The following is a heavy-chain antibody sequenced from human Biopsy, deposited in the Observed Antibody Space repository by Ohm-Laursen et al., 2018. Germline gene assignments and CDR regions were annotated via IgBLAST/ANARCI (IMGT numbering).Heavy chain of an antibody. CDR2: IRSKAKSYAT. CDR1: GFTFSDNA. D-gene: IGHD3-10*01. Sequence: SLRLSCAASGFTFSDNAMSWVRQAPGKGLEWVGRIRSKAKSYATAYAASVTGRFTISRDDSKNTTYLQMNSLKTEDTAVYYCTLEGAGFDNWGQGTLVTVSS. CDR3: TLEGAGFDN. V-gene: IGHV3-73*01. J-gene: IGHJ4*02.